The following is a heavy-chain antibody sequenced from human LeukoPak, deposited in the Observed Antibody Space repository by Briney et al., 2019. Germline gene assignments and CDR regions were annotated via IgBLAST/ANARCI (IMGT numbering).Heavy chain of an antibody. J-gene: IGHJ3*02. Sequence: ASVKVSCKASGYTFTSYAMHWVRQAPGQGLEWMGWINPNSGGTNYAQKFQGRVTMTRDTSISTAYMELSRLRSDDTAVYYCAREARITMVRGVIGAFDIWGQGAMVTVSS. D-gene: IGHD3-10*01. CDR3: AREARITMVRGVIGAFDI. CDR1: GYTFTSYA. CDR2: INPNSGGT. V-gene: IGHV1-2*02.